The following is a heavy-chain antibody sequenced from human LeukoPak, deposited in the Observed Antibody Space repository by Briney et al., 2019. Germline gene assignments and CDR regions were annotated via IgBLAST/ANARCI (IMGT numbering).Heavy chain of an antibody. Sequence: PSETLSLTCTVSGGSVSSGSYYWSWVRQAPGKGLEWVAVISNDGSNKYYADSVKGRFTISRDNSKNTLYLQMNSLRGEDTAVYYCARGYGPWVYYGMDVWGQGTTVTVSS. CDR1: GGSVSSGSYY. CDR3: ARGYGPWVYYGMDV. J-gene: IGHJ6*02. V-gene: IGHV3-30-3*01. D-gene: IGHD5-18*01. CDR2: ISNDGSNK.